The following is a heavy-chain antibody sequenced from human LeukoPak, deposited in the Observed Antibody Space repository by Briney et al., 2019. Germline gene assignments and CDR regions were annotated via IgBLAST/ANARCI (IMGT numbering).Heavy chain of an antibody. Sequence: VASVKVSCKASGYTFTSYGISWVRQAPGQGLEWMGWISAYNGNTNYAQKLQGRVTMTTDTSTSTAYMELRSLRSDDTAVYYCARDRYSSGWPRGWYWGQGTLVTVSS. J-gene: IGHJ4*02. V-gene: IGHV1-18*01. CDR2: ISAYNGNT. CDR1: GYTFTSYG. CDR3: ARDRYSSGWPRGWY. D-gene: IGHD6-19*01.